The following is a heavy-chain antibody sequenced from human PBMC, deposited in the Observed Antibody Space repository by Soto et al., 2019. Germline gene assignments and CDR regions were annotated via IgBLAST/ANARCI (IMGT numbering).Heavy chain of an antibody. CDR1: GFTFSTYS. CDR3: ARGTSSPDV. V-gene: IGHV3-48*02. Sequence: EVQLVESGGGLVQPGGSLRLSCGASGFTFSTYSMNWVRQAPGKGLEWVSYISSSSSTISYADSVKGGFTISRDKAKNSLFLQMDSLRDEYTAVYYCARGTSSPDVWGQGTMVTVSS. J-gene: IGHJ6*02. CDR2: ISSSSSTI.